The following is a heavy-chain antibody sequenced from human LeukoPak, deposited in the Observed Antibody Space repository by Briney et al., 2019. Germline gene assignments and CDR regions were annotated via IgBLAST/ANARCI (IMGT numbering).Heavy chain of an antibody. J-gene: IGHJ4*02. CDR3: ARGGRASGGRRNFFDY. V-gene: IGHV1-8*01. D-gene: IGHD3-16*01. CDR2: MSPNGGNA. CDR1: GYTFTSFD. Sequence: ASVKVSCKSTGYTFTSFDINWVRQTPGQGLEWMGYMSPNGGNAGYAQKFQGRLSMTRDTSIDTAYMELDSLGSEDTAVYFCARGGRASGGRRNFFDYWGQGTLVTVSS.